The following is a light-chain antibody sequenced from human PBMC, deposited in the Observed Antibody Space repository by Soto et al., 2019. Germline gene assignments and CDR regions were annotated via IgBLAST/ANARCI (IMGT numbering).Light chain of an antibody. J-gene: IGKJ1*01. CDR3: QQYNNWPPWT. Sequence: EIGLTQSPATLSVCPGERATLSCRASQSGNSNLAWYQQKPGQAPRLLIYGASPSATGIPASFSGSGSGTEFTLTISSLQSEDCAVYYCQQYNNWPPWTFGQGNKVEIK. CDR1: QSGNSN. CDR2: GAS. V-gene: IGKV3-15*01.